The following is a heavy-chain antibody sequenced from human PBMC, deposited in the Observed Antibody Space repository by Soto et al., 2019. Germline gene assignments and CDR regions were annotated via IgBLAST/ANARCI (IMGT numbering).Heavy chain of an antibody. J-gene: IGHJ4*02. CDR2: ISAYNGNT. CDR1: GYTFNNYG. Sequence: ASVKVSCKASGYTFNNYGITWVRQAPGQGLEWLGGISAYNGNTNYAQNLHVRMTLTTDTSTATAYMELRSLRSDDTAASYCGREGQNYSGNYHELQSWDQGTRFTISS. D-gene: IGHD3-22*01. CDR3: GREGQNYSGNYHELQS. V-gene: IGHV1-18*01.